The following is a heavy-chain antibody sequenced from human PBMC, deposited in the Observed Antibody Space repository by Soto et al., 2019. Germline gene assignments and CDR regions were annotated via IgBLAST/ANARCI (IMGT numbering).Heavy chain of an antibody. CDR2: IHHTGST. V-gene: IGHV4-4*02. Sequence: PSETLSLTCAVSGGSISSSNWWIWVRQPPGKGLEWIGEIHHTGSTNYNPSLKSRVNISVDKSKNQLSLKLNSVTAADTAVYYCARDQGMTTVTTFYYYGMDVWGQGTTVTVSS. CDR3: ARDQGMTTVTTFYYYGMDV. CDR1: GGSISSSNW. J-gene: IGHJ6*02. D-gene: IGHD4-17*01.